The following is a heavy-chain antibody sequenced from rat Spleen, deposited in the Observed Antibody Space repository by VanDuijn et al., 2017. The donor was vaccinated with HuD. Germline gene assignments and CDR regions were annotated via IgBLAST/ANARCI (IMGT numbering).Heavy chain of an antibody. D-gene: IGHD1-11*01. CDR3: STRDGGYPH. CDR2: ISYDGSST. V-gene: IGHV5-29*01. Sequence: EVQLVESDGGLVQPGRSLKLSCAASGFTFSDYYMAWVRQAPTKGLEWVATISYDGSSTYYRDSVKGRFTISRDNAKSTLYLQTDSLRSEDTATYYCSTRDGGYPHWGQGVMVTVSS. CDR1: GFTFSDYY. J-gene: IGHJ2*01.